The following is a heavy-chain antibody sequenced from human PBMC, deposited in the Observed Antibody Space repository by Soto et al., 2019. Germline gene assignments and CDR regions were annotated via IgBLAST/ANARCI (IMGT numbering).Heavy chain of an antibody. Sequence: GGSLRLSCAASGFTFSNAWMNWVRQAPGKGLEWVGRIKSKTDGGTTDYAAPVKGRFTISRDDSKNTLYLQMNSLKTEDTAVYYCTTGRIAAAGLAISRLDYWGQGTLVTVSS. D-gene: IGHD6-13*01. CDR3: TTGRIAAAGLAISRLDY. V-gene: IGHV3-15*07. CDR1: GFTFSNAW. J-gene: IGHJ4*02. CDR2: IKSKTDGGTT.